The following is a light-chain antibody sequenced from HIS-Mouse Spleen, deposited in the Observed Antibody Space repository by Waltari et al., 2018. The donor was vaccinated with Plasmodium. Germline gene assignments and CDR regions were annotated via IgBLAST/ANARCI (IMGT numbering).Light chain of an antibody. J-gene: IGKJ4*01. Sequence: IQMTQSPSSLSASVGDRVTITCPASQDISNYLNWYQQNPGKAPKLLIYDASNLETGVPSRFSGSGSGTDFTFTISSLQPEDIATYYCQQYDNLPLTFGGGTKVEIK. CDR3: QQYDNLPLT. V-gene: IGKV1-33*01. CDR2: DAS. CDR1: QDISNY.